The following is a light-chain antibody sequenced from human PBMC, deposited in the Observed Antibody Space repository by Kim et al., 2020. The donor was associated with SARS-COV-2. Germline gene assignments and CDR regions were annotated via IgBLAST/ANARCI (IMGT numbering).Light chain of an antibody. V-gene: IGKV3-15*01. CDR1: QNVSNN. CDR3: QQFYNGRT. Sequence: SVSPGERATLSWRASQNVSNNLAWYQQKPGQAPRVHIYGASTRATGIPARFSGSGSGTEFTLTISSLQSEDFAVYYCQQFYNGRTFGQGTKVDIK. J-gene: IGKJ1*01. CDR2: GAS.